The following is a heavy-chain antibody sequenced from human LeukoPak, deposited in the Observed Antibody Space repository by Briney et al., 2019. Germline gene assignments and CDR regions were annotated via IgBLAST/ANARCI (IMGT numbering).Heavy chain of an antibody. D-gene: IGHD3-22*01. Sequence: GGSLRLSCAASGCTFSNYWRHWVRQAPGKGLVWASRINSDGINTSYADSVKGRFTISRDNAKNTLNLQMNSLRSEDTAVYYCARDLGQYYDTSDNWFDPWGQGTLVTVSS. CDR3: ARDLGQYYDTSDNWFDP. CDR2: INSDGINT. J-gene: IGHJ5*02. V-gene: IGHV3-74*01. CDR1: GCTFSNYW.